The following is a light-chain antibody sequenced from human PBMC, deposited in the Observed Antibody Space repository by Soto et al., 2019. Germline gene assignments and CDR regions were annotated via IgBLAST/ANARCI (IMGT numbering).Light chain of an antibody. CDR1: QSVSTTY. CDR2: GAS. V-gene: IGKV3-20*01. CDR3: QQYGSSRWT. Sequence: EIVLTQSPGTLSLSPGERATLSCRASQSVSTTYLAWYQQKPGQAPRLLIYGASSRATGIPDRFSGSGSGTDFTLTIIRLVPEDFAVYYCQQYGSSRWTFGQGTKVDIK. J-gene: IGKJ1*01.